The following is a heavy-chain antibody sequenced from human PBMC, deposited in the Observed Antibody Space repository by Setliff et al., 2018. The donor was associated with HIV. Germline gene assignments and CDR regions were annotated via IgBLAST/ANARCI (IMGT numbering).Heavy chain of an antibody. Sequence: SVKVSCKTSGGTLSNYVITWVRQAPGQGLEWMGMIIPMYNIPAYAQKFQGRATFTADESTSTAYMELSSLSSEDAAVYYCARDQTGVAAAAFGGGSAWSDEGFDIWGQGTMVTVSS. V-gene: IGHV1-69*13. J-gene: IGHJ3*02. CDR1: GGTLSNYV. D-gene: IGHD6-13*01. CDR3: ARDQTGVAAAAFGGGSAWSDEGFDI. CDR2: IIPMYNIP.